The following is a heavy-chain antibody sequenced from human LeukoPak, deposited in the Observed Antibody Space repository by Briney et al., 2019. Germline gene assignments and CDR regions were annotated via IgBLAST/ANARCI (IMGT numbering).Heavy chain of an antibody. D-gene: IGHD2-2*01. CDR2: IYHSGST. CDR3: ARRRIVVVPAAIDAFDI. V-gene: IGHV4-4*02. J-gene: IGHJ3*02. Sequence: SETLSLTCAVSGGSISSSNWWSWVRQPPGKGLEWIGEIYHSGSTNYNPSLKSRVTISVDKSKNQFSLKLSSVTAADTAVYYCARRRIVVVPAAIDAFDIWGQGTMVTVSS. CDR1: GGSISSSNW.